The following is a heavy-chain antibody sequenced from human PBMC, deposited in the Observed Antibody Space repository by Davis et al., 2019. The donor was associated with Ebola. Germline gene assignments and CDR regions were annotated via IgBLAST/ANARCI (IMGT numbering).Heavy chain of an antibody. CDR2: MNPNSGNT. CDR1: GYTFTSYD. CDR3: ARGGYYYESSGSYWYFDL. D-gene: IGHD3-22*01. Sequence: SVNVSCKASGYTFTSYDINWVRQATGQGLEWMGWMNPNSGNTGYAQKFQGRVTMTRNTSISTAYMELSSLRSEDTAVYYCARGGYYYESSGSYWYFDLWGRGTLVTVSS. V-gene: IGHV1-8*01. J-gene: IGHJ2*01.